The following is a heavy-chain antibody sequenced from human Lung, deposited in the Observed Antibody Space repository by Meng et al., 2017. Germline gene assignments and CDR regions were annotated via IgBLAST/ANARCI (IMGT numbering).Heavy chain of an antibody. D-gene: IGHD4-17*01. V-gene: IGHV4-4*02. Sequence: QVQLQESGPRQVKPSETLSLTCAVSGGSIRSGNWWSWVRQPPGKGLEWIGEISHSGNTNYSPSFRGRVTMSVGRSRDQFSLELNSVTAADTAVYFCARNGAYCLHSWGQGTLVTVSS. J-gene: IGHJ4*02. CDR1: GGSIRSGNW. CDR2: ISHSGNT. CDR3: ARNGAYCLHS.